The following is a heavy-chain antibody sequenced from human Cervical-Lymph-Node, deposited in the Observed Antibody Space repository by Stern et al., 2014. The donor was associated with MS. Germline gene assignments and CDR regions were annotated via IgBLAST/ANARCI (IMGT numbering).Heavy chain of an antibody. CDR1: GYPFTSFD. V-gene: IGHV1-8*01. CDR2: MNPSSGNT. D-gene: IGHD2-2*01. CDR3: ARWAYPAALEGLDV. J-gene: IGHJ6*02. Sequence: QVQLVESGAEVKKPGASVKVSCKASGYPFTSFDMNWVRQAPGQGLEWMGWMNPSSGNTGYAQKFQGRVTMTRDTSISTAYMELTSLRSEDTAVYYCARWAYPAALEGLDVWGQGTTVTVAS.